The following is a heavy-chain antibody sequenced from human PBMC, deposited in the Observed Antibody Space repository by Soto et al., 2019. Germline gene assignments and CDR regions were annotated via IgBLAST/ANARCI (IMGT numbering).Heavy chain of an antibody. CDR1: GYTFTNYY. D-gene: IGHD1-1*01. CDR2: INPSSSGT. V-gene: IGHV1-46*01. CDR3: ARGGTLLDY. Sequence: ASVKVSCKASGYTFTNYYMHWVRQAPGQGLEWMGIINPSSSGTTYAQKFQGRVTMTTDTSTSTVYMELSSLRSDDTAVYYCARGGTLLDYWGQGTQVTVSS. J-gene: IGHJ4*02.